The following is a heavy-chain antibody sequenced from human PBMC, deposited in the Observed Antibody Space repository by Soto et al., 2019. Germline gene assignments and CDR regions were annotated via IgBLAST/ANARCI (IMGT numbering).Heavy chain of an antibody. CDR2: ITDSGSTI. V-gene: IGHV3-11*01. CDR1: GFPFSVYY. Sequence: GSLRLSCAASGFPFSVYYMSWIRQAPGKGLEWLSYITDSGSTIYYADSVKGRFTISRDNAKNSLYLQMNSLRAEDTAVYYCARVGWTSLTFFDYRAQRTPVTGSS. J-gene: IGHJ4*02. CDR3: ARVGWTSLTFFDY. D-gene: IGHD4-17*01.